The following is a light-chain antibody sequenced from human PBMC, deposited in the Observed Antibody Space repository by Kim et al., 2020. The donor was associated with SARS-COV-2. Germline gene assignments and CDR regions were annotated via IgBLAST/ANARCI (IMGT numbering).Light chain of an antibody. J-gene: IGLJ1*01. V-gene: IGLV3-21*01. CDR3: QVWDTDTDDYV. CDR1: NIGGHS. CDR2: YDS. Sequence: SYELTQPPSVSVAPGQTARITCGGNNIGGHSVHWYQQKPGQAPVLVIYYDSDRPSGIPERFSGSKAATTATLTISRVEAGDEADHDCQVWDTDTDDYV.